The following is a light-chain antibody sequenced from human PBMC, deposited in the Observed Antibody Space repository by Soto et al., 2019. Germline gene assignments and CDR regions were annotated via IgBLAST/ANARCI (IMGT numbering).Light chain of an antibody. CDR2: HTS. CDR3: QQYNKWPPIT. V-gene: IGKV3D-15*01. CDR1: QSVGGS. J-gene: IGKJ5*01. Sequence: LTQSPGNLTLSPGERATLSCRASQSVGGSLAWYQQRPGQAPRLLVYHTSNRATGIPDRFSGSGSGTNFTLGIRCLHSEDFAVYYCQQYNKWPPITFGQGTRLEIK.